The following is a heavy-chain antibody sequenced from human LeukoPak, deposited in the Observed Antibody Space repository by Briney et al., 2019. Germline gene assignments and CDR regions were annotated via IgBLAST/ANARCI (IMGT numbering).Heavy chain of an antibody. CDR2: IYPGDSDT. J-gene: IGHJ3*02. CDR1: GYSFTSYW. CDR3: ARLDYYDSSGYYGDAFDI. V-gene: IGHV5-51*01. D-gene: IGHD3-22*01. Sequence: GESLKISCKGSGYSFTSYWIGWVRQMPGKGLEWMGIIYPGDSDTRYSPSFQGQVTISADKSISTAYLQWSSLKASDTTMYYCARLDYYDSSGYYGDAFDIWGQGTMVTVSS.